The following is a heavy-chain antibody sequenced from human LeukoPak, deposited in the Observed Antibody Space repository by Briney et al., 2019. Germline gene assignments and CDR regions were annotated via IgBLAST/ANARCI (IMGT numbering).Heavy chain of an antibody. CDR3: AKDPPASGYLGSVLRDY. D-gene: IGHD3-3*01. CDR2: IRYDGSNK. Sequence: GGSLRLSCAASGFTFSSYGMHWVRQAPGKGLEWVAFIRYDGSNKYYADSVKGRFTISRDNSKNTLYLQMNSLRAEDTAVYYCAKDPPASGYLGSVLRDYWGQGTLVTVSS. CDR1: GFTFSSYG. J-gene: IGHJ4*02. V-gene: IGHV3-30*02.